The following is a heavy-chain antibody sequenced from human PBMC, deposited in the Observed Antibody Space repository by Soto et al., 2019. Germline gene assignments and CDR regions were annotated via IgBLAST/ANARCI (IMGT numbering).Heavy chain of an antibody. CDR1: GGTFSSYA. J-gene: IGHJ4*02. D-gene: IGHD6-6*01. Sequence: SVKVSCKASGGTFSSYAISWVRQAPGQGLEWMGGIIPIFGTANYAQKFQGRVTITADESTSTAYMELSSLRSEDTAVYYCASIRERLYSSSSLDYWGQGTLVTVSS. CDR3: ASIRERLYSSSSLDY. CDR2: IIPIFGTA. V-gene: IGHV1-69*13.